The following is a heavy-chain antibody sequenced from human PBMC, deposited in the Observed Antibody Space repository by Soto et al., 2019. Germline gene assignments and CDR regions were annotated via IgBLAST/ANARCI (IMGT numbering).Heavy chain of an antibody. CDR1: GYSFTTYW. CDR2: IYPGDSDT. CDR3: VRRLAHKGESSVRPGMPWLDP. J-gene: IGHJ5*02. V-gene: IGHV5-51*01. Sequence: PGDSLKISCKASGYSFTTYWIGWVRQLPGKGLEWMGIIYPGDSDTLYSPSLQGQVTISADKSISTAYLQWSSLKASDTGMYYCVRRLAHKGESSVRPGMPWLDPWGQGTLVTVSS. D-gene: IGHD2-2*01.